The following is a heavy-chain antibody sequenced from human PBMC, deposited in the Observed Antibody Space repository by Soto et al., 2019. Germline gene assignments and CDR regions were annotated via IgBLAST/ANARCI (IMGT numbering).Heavy chain of an antibody. CDR1: GFTFSSYA. Sequence: QVQLVESGGGLVQPGRSLRLSCAASGFTFSSYAMHWVRQALGKGLEWVAVISYDGSKKYYADSVKGRFTISRDNSKNTLYLQVNSLRAEDTAVYYCARDDSWSYYVLDYWGQGTLVTVSS. CDR2: ISYDGSKK. D-gene: IGHD1-26*01. CDR3: ARDDSWSYYVLDY. J-gene: IGHJ4*02. V-gene: IGHV3-30-3*01.